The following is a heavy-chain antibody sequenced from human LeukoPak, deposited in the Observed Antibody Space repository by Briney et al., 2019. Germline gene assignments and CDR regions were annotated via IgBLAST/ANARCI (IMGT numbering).Heavy chain of an antibody. V-gene: IGHV4-61*02. CDR3: ARELGSDYGGYSP. Sequence: PSETLSLTCSVSGGSMRSDSSFWSWIRQPAGKGLEWIGRIYATGNTNYNPSLERRVTISVDTSKNQFSLELTSVTAADTAVYYCARELGSDYGGYSPWGQGTLVTVSS. CDR2: IYATGNT. J-gene: IGHJ5*02. CDR1: GGSMRSDSSF. D-gene: IGHD4-23*01.